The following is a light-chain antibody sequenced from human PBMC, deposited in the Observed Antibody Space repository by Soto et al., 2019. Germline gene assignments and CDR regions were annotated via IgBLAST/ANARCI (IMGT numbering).Light chain of an antibody. CDR3: QQSYSNPLT. Sequence: DIQMTQSPSSLSASVGETVIISCRASETITRYLNWYQSKPGKAPRLLISGASSLQSGVPSRFSDSYSGTDFTLIISSLQPEDFATYYCQQSYSNPLTFGGGTKVDIK. V-gene: IGKV1-39*01. CDR2: GAS. J-gene: IGKJ4*01. CDR1: ETITRY.